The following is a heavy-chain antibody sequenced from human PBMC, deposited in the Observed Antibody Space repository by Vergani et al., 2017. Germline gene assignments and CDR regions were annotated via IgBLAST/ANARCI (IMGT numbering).Heavy chain of an antibody. V-gene: IGHV4-30-2*01. CDR3: ATDFPSGYWYFDL. J-gene: IGHJ2*01. Sequence: QVQLQESGPGLVKPSQTLSLTCAVSGGSISSGGYSWSWIRQPPGKGLEWIGYIYHSGSTYYNPSLKSRVTISVDRSKNQFSLKLSSVTAADTAVYYCATDFPSGYWYFDLWGRGTLVTVSS. D-gene: IGHD3-10*01. CDR1: GGSISSGGYS. CDR2: IYHSGST.